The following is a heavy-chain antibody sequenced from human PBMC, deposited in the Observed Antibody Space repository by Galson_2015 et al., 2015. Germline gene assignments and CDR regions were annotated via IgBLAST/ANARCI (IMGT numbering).Heavy chain of an antibody. J-gene: IGHJ4*02. D-gene: IGHD6-19*01. V-gene: IGHV4-39*01. Sequence: SETLSLTCPVSVGSISSSSYSWGWLRQPPGKGLEWIGIISYSESTYYNPSLKSRLTISVDTSKHQFSLRLSSVTATDTAVYYCASHSSGWYLGYWGQGTLVTVSS. CDR3: ASHSSGWYLGY. CDR2: ISYSEST. CDR1: VGSISSSSYS.